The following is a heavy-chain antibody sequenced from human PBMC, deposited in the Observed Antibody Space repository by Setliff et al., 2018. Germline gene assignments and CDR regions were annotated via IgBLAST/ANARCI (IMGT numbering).Heavy chain of an antibody. J-gene: IGHJ4*02. CDR2: VYYSGSA. CDR3: ASGGAGFFTSGR. D-gene: IGHD3-3*01. CDR1: GGSISTYY. Sequence: SETLSLTCTVSGGSISTYYWSWIRQSPGKGLEWIGYVYYSGSATYNPSLKSRVTISVDASKNQFSLKLNSVTAADTAVYYCASGGAGFFTSGRWGQGTLVTVSS. V-gene: IGHV4-59*08.